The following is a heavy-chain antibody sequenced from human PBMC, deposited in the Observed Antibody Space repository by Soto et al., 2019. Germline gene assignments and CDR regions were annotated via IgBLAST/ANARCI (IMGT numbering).Heavy chain of an antibody. CDR2: IWYDGSNK. Sequence: GGSLRLSCAASGFTFSSYGMHWVRQAPGKGLEWVAVIWYDGSNKYYADSVKGRFTISRDNSKNTLYLQMNSLRAEDTAVYYCASDSRPASYGYKASDYWGQGTLVTVSS. V-gene: IGHV3-33*01. J-gene: IGHJ4*02. CDR3: ASDSRPASYGYKASDY. D-gene: IGHD5-18*01. CDR1: GFTFSSYG.